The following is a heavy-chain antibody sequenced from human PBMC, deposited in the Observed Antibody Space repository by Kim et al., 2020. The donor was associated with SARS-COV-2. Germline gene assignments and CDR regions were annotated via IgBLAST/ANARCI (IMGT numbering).Heavy chain of an antibody. CDR3: ASGSQWSSYFDY. Sequence: ASSGKGRFTISRDTAKNSLYLQMTSLGAEDTAVYYCASGSQWSSYFDYWGQGTLVTVSS. D-gene: IGHD1-26*01. J-gene: IGHJ4*02. V-gene: IGHV3-21*01.